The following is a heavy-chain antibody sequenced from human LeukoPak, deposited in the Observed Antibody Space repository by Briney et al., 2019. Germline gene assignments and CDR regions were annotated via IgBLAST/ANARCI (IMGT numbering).Heavy chain of an antibody. CDR3: ARDPLRYLRVGHYDY. CDR2: IDYDSSHI. J-gene: IGHJ4*02. D-gene: IGHD3-9*01. Sequence: GGSPRLSCAASGFTFSNSAMNWVRQVSGKGLEWVSSIDYDSSHIYYAASVRGRFTISRDNARNSVYLQMNSLRVEDTAVYYCARDPLRYLRVGHYDYWGQGTLVAVSS. CDR1: GFTFSNSA. V-gene: IGHV3-21*01.